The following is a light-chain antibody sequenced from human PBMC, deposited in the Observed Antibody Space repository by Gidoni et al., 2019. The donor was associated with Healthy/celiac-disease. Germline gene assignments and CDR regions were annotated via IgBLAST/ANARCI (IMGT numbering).Light chain of an antibody. CDR1: KLGDKY. CDR3: QAWDSSTAKVV. J-gene: IGLJ2*01. V-gene: IGLV3-1*01. Sequence: SYELTQPPSVSVSPGQTASITCSGDKLGDKYACWYPQKPGQSPVLVIYHDSKRPSGIPERFSGSNSGNTATLTISGTQAMDEADYYCQAWDSSTAKVVFGGGTKLTVL. CDR2: HDS.